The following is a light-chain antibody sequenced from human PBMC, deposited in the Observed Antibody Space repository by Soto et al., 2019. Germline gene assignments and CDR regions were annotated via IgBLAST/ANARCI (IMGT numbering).Light chain of an antibody. CDR2: GTS. Sequence: EVVLTQSPGTLSLSRGERATLSCRAIERIYSAYLGWYQQKPGQAPRLLIYGTSSRATGIPDRFSGSGSGTDFTLTISRLEPEDFATYYCQQLKNYSPITFGQGTRLEI. V-gene: IGKV3-20*01. CDR1: ERIYSAY. CDR3: QQLKNYSPIT. J-gene: IGKJ5*01.